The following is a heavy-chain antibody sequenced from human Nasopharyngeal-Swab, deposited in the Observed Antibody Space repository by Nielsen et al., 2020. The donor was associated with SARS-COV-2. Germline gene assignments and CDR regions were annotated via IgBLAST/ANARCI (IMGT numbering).Heavy chain of an antibody. J-gene: IGHJ6*02. Sequence: WVRQATGQGLEWMGWINTANSDTRYSQKFQDRVTISTDTSAISTDTSAATAYMELSSLGSEDTAVYFCTRDEDVWGQGTTVTVSS. V-gene: IGHV1-3*04. CDR3: TRDEDV. CDR2: INTANSDT.